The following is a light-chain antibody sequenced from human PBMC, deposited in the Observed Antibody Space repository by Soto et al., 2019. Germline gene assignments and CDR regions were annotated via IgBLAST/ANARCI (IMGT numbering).Light chain of an antibody. CDR2: DAS. CDR1: QRISKY. CDR3: QQRSTWPLT. V-gene: IGKV3-11*01. Sequence: EIVLTQSPATLSLSPGERAALCCRASQRISKYLAWYQQKPGQAPRLLIYDASDRAPGIPARFSGSGSGTDFTLTISSLEPEDIAVYYCQQRSTWPLTFGGGTKVEIK. J-gene: IGKJ4*01.